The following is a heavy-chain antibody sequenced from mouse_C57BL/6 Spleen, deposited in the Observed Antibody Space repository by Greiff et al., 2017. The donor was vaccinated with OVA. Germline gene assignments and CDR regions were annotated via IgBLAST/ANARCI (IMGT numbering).Heavy chain of an antibody. CDR2: IYPGGGNT. D-gene: IGHD2-4*01. Sequence: QVQLQQSGPELVKPGASVKISCKASGYSFTSYYIHWVKQRPGQGLEWIGWIYPGGGNTKYNEMFKGMATLTADTSSSTAYMQLNSLTSEDSAVYYCALYEYGPAWFAYWGQGTLVTVSA. CDR1: GYSFTSYY. V-gene: IGHV1-66*01. CDR3: ALYEYGPAWFAY. J-gene: IGHJ3*01.